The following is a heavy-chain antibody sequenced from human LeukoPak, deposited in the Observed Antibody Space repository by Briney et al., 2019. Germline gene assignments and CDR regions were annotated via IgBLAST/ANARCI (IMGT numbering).Heavy chain of an antibody. D-gene: IGHD1-26*01. CDR1: GFTFSTYE. V-gene: IGHV3-48*03. J-gene: IGHJ4*02. CDR2: ISSRGTTI. Sequence: GGSLRLSCAASGFTFSTYEMNWVRQAPGKGLEWVSYISSRGTTIYYADSVKGRFTISRDNAKNTLYLQMNSLRVEDTAVYYCGRALGSPLDYWGQGTLVTVSS. CDR3: GRALGSPLDY.